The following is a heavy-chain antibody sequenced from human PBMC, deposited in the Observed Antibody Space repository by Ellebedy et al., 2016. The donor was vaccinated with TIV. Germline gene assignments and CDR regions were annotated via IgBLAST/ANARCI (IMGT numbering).Heavy chain of an antibody. Sequence: GESLKISCTASGFTFDDYAMSWFRQAPGKGLAWVGFIGSKTYGVTTAYATSVKGRFTISRDDSKSIAYLQMNSLKSEDTAVYYFTRGYRYGLYWGQGTLVTVSS. CDR2: IGSKTYGVTT. CDR3: TRGYRYGLY. CDR1: GFTFDDYA. V-gene: IGHV3-49*03. D-gene: IGHD5-18*01. J-gene: IGHJ4*02.